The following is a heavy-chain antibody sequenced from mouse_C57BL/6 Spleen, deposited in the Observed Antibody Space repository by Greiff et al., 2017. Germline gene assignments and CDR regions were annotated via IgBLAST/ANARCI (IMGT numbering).Heavy chain of an antibody. J-gene: IGHJ4*01. CDR3: ARGHYYGSSYLYYAMDY. D-gene: IGHD1-1*01. V-gene: IGHV1-18*01. CDR1: GYTFTDYN. CDR2: INPNNGGT. Sequence: VQLKESGPELVKPGASVKIPCKASGYTFTDYNMDWVKQSHGKSLEWIGDINPNNGGTIYNQKFKGKATLTVDKSSSTAYMELRSLTSEDTAVYYCARGHYYGSSYLYYAMDYWGQGTSVTVSS.